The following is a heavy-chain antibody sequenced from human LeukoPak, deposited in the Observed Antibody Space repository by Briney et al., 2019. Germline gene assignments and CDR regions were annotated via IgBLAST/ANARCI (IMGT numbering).Heavy chain of an antibody. Sequence: AGGSLRLSCAASGFTFDDYATHWVRQAPGKGLEWVSGISWSSGSIGYADSVKGRFTISRDNAKNSLYLQMNSLRAEDMALYYCAVEGPYGDYALGYWGQGTLVTVSS. J-gene: IGHJ4*02. V-gene: IGHV3-9*03. CDR1: GFTFDDYA. CDR2: ISWSSGSI. CDR3: AVEGPYGDYALGY. D-gene: IGHD4-17*01.